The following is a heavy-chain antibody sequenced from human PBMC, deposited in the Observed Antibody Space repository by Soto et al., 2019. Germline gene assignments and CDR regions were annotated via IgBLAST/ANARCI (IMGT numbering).Heavy chain of an antibody. CDR2: INPSGGST. D-gene: IGHD5-12*01. CDR1: VYTFTSYY. Sequence: QVQLVQSGAEVKKPGASVKVSCKASVYTFTSYYMHWVRQAPGQGLEWMGIINPSGGSTSYAQKFQGRVTMTRDTSTSTVYMELSSLRSEDTAVYYCARAFYVVATNVLWFDPWGQGTLVTVSS. V-gene: IGHV1-46*01. J-gene: IGHJ5*02. CDR3: ARAFYVVATNVLWFDP.